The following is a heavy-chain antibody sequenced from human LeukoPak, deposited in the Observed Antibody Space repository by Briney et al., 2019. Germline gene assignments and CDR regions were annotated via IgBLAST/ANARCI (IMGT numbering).Heavy chain of an antibody. D-gene: IGHD5-18*01. J-gene: IGHJ3*02. CDR2: IIPILGTA. CDR3: NTAMVWKDAFDI. CDR1: GGTFSSYA. V-gene: IGHV1-69*01. Sequence: SVKVSCKASGGTFSSYAISWVRQAPGQGLEWMGGIIPILGTANYAQKFQGRVTITADESTSTAYMELSSLRSEDTAVYYCNTAMVWKDAFDIWGQGTMVTVSS.